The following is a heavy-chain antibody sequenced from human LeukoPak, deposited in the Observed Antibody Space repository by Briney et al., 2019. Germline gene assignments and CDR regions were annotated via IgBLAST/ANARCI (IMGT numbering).Heavy chain of an antibody. V-gene: IGHV3-23*01. CDR2: ISGSGGST. Sequence: GGSLRLSCAASEFTFSTYAMSWVRQAPGKGLEWVSAISGSGGSTYYADSVKGRFTLSRDNSKNTLYLQMNSLRAEDTAVYYCAKGRKWELPFDYWGQGTLVTVSS. J-gene: IGHJ4*02. CDR1: EFTFSTYA. D-gene: IGHD1-26*01. CDR3: AKGRKWELPFDY.